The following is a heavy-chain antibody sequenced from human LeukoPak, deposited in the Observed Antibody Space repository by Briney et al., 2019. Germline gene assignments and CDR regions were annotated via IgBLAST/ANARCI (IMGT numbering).Heavy chain of an antibody. CDR1: GYTFTSYD. D-gene: IGHD2-15*01. CDR3: ARGVRGGVVYYYYYMDV. V-gene: IGHV1-8*01. Sequence: GASVKVSCKASGYTFTSYDSNWVRQATGQGLEWMGWMNPNSGNTGYAQKFQGRVTMTRHTSISTAYMELSSLRSDDTAVYYCARGVRGGVVYYYYYMDVWGKGTTVTVSS. CDR2: MNPNSGNT. J-gene: IGHJ6*03.